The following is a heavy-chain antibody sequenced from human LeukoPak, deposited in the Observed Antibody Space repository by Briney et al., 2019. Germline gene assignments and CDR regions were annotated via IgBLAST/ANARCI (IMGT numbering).Heavy chain of an antibody. CDR1: GGSFSGYY. CDR3: ARGTYSSGWYGWPNYYYYGMDV. D-gene: IGHD6-19*01. J-gene: IGHJ6*02. CDR2: INHSGST. Sequence: SETLSLTCAVYGGSFSGYYWSWIRQPPGKGLEWIGEINHSGSTNYNPSLKSRVTISVDTSKNQFSLKLSSVTAADTAVYYCARGTYSSGWYGWPNYYYYGMDVWGQGTTVTVSS. V-gene: IGHV4-34*01.